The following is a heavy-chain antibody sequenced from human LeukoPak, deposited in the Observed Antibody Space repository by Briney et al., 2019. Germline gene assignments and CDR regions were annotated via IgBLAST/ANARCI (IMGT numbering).Heavy chain of an antibody. D-gene: IGHD3-10*01. Sequence: ASETLSLTCTVSGGSISSGGYYWSWICQHPGKGLEWIGYIYYSGSTYYNPSLKSRVTISVDTSKNQFSLKLSSVTAADTAVYYCANYGSGSYRFDPWGQGTLVTVSS. CDR2: IYYSGST. CDR1: GGSISSGGYY. J-gene: IGHJ5*02. V-gene: IGHV4-31*03. CDR3: ANYGSGSYRFDP.